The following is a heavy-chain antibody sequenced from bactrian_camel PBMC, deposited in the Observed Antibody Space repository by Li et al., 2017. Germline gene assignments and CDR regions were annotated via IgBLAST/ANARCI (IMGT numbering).Heavy chain of an antibody. J-gene: IGHJ4*01. V-gene: IGHV3S53*01. D-gene: IGHD4*01. CDR1: GYTYSTFC. Sequence: HVQLVESGGGSVQAGGSLRLSYTGSGYTYSTFCMGWFRQPPGKEREGVAAIRTDGTTTYADSVKGRFTNSRDNAGPTMYLQMDKLQPEDTARYFCAFAPGVTLWRGFLDADMHKFWGRGTQVTVS. CDR2: IRTDGTT. CDR3: AFAPGVTLWRGFLDADMHKF.